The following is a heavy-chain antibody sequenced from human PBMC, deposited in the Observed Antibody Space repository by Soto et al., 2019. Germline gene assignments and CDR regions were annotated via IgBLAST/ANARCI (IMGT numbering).Heavy chain of an antibody. CDR3: ARQIYDSDTGPNCQYYFDS. D-gene: IGHD3-22*01. Sequence: PGESLKISCKGSGYSFAGYWITWVRRRPGKGLEWMGRIDPSDSQTYYSPSFRGHVTISATKSITTVFLQWSSLGASDTAMYYCARQIYDSDTGPNCQYYFDSWGQGTPVTVSS. CDR1: GYSFAGYW. CDR2: IDPSDSQT. J-gene: IGHJ4*02. V-gene: IGHV5-10-1*01.